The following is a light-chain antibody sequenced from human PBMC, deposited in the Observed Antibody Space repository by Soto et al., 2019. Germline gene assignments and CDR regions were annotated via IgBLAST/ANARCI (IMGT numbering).Light chain of an antibody. Sequence: DIQMTQSPSSLSASVGDTVTITCRASQKIFTYLNWHQQKPGKAPQLLIYAASNLQSGVPSRFSGSGSGTDFTLTISSLQPEDFATYFCQQSYSTPWTFGQGTKVEIK. V-gene: IGKV1-39*01. CDR1: QKIFTY. J-gene: IGKJ1*01. CDR2: AAS. CDR3: QQSYSTPWT.